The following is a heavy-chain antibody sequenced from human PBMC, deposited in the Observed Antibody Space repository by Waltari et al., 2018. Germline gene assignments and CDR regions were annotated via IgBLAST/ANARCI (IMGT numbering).Heavy chain of an antibody. J-gene: IGHJ4*02. CDR2: TSGSGSST. CDR1: GFIFSDYY. CDR3: ARDCGSISCSGGHFDF. V-gene: IGHV3-11*01. Sequence: VQLVESGGGLVKPGGSLRLSCAASGFIFSDYYMSWVRQVPGKGLEWLSNTSGSGSSTFYADSVKGRLTMSRDNAKNSLYLQMDSLRADDTAVYYCARDCGSISCSGGHFDFWGQGTLVTVSS. D-gene: IGHD2-2*01.